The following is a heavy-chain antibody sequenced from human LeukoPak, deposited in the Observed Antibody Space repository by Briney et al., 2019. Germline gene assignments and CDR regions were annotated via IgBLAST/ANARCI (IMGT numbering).Heavy chain of an antibody. Sequence: GGSLRLSCAASGFTVSSNYMYWVRQAPGKGLEWVAVIYSGGSTYYADSVKGRFTISRDNSTNELYLKMNSLRAEDPSVYYCAREYHEPPHWFDPWGQGTLVTVSS. V-gene: IGHV3-66*02. CDR1: GFTVSSNY. CDR2: IYSGGST. J-gene: IGHJ5*02. D-gene: IGHD2/OR15-2a*01. CDR3: AREYHEPPHWFDP.